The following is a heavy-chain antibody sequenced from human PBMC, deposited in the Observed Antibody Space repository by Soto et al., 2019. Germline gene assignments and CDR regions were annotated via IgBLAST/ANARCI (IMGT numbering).Heavy chain of an antibody. D-gene: IGHD3-16*01. J-gene: IGHJ3*02. V-gene: IGHV3-23*01. CDR1: GVTFSGYA. CDR3: ATRHDYGGNLDAFDI. Sequence: EVQLLESGGGLVQPGGSLGLSCTASGVTFSGYAMSWVRQALGKGLEWVSAISGTGGNTYYADSVKGRFTISRDNSESTLFLQMHSLRADDTAVYYCATRHDYGGNLDAFDIWGQGTTVAVSS. CDR2: ISGTGGNT.